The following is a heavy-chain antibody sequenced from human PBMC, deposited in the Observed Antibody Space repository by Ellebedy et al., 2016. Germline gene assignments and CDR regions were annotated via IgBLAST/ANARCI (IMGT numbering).Heavy chain of an antibody. V-gene: IGHV4-39*07. CDR2: VYESGTT. D-gene: IGHD2-15*01. Sequence: SETLSLTCTVSGGSITTRTYYWAWVRQSPGKGLEWIGTVYESGTTYYNPSLQSRVTVSIDTSNNLFSLKLRSLTAADTAVYYCARVAFRIEGRAFDIWGPGTMVTLSS. CDR3: ARVAFRIEGRAFDI. J-gene: IGHJ3*02. CDR1: GGSITTRTYY.